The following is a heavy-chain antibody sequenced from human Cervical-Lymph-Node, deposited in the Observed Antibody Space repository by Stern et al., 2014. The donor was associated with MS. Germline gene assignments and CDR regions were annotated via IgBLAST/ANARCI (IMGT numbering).Heavy chain of an antibody. V-gene: IGHV1-69*01. CDR3: ARGASSAAWYKHAVDV. J-gene: IGHJ6*02. CDR1: GDTSNTDA. D-gene: IGHD1-14*01. Sequence: QMQLVQSGAEVQKPGSSVKVSCKASGDTSNTDAIHWVRQAPGQGLEWMGGIIPVFGTPVYAKRFKGRVSIAADESTATDYMELSSLRSDDTAVYYCARGASSAAWYKHAVDVWGQGTTVTVSS. CDR2: IIPVFGTP.